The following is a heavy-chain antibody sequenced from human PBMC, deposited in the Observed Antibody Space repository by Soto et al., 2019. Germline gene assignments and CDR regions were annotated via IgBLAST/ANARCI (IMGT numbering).Heavy chain of an antibody. CDR3: ATDERDYCSGNNCHYFDH. D-gene: IGHD2-2*01. CDR2: ISIHSGDT. J-gene: IGHJ4*02. CDR1: GNTFISYG. Sequence: QVQLVQSGAEVTKPGASVKVSCKAAGNTFISYGISWVRQAPGQGLEWMGWISIHSGDTNNAPNLQGRITMTTDTSTSTTYMELRSLRPDDTAVYYCATDERDYCSGNNCHYFDHWGQGTLVTVSS. V-gene: IGHV1-18*04.